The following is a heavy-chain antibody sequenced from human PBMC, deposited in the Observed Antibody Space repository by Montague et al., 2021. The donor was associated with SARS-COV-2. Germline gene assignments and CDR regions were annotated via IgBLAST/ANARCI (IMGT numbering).Heavy chain of an antibody. CDR1: GGSVSSGSYY. Sequence: SETLSLTCSVSGGSVSSGSYYWSWIRQPPGKGLECIGYIYYSRSAYYNPYNPSLMSRATISIDTSRNQFSLNLNSVTAADTAVYYCAKGDMVRGIPYIDNWGQGTLVTVSS. J-gene: IGHJ4*02. CDR3: AKGDMVRGIPYIDN. CDR2: IYYSRSA. V-gene: IGHV4-61*01. D-gene: IGHD3-10*01.